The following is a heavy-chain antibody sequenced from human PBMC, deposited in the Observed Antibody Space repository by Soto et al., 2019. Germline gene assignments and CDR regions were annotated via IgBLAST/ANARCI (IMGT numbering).Heavy chain of an antibody. Sequence: SETLSLTCTVSGGSISSYYWSWIRQPPGKGLEWIGYIYYSGSTNYNPSLKSRVTISVDTSKNQFSLKLSSVTAADTAVYYCARARYCSGGSCYGSYYYYYYSMDVWGQGTTVTVSS. CDR1: GGSISSYY. CDR2: IYYSGST. CDR3: ARARYCSGGSCYGSYYYYYYSMDV. V-gene: IGHV4-59*01. J-gene: IGHJ6*02. D-gene: IGHD2-15*01.